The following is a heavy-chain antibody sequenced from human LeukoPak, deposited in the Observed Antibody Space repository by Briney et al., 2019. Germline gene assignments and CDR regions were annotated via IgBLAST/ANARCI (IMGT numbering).Heavy chain of an antibody. Sequence: PGGSLRLSCAASGFTFSSYSMNWVRQAPGKGLEWVSSISSSSSYIYYADSEKGRFTISRDNAKNSLYLQMNSLRAEDTAVYYCARDVTGYYDSSGPRNYWGQGTLVTVSS. CDR3: ARDVTGYYDSSGPRNY. CDR1: GFTFSSYS. J-gene: IGHJ4*02. V-gene: IGHV3-21*01. D-gene: IGHD3-22*01. CDR2: ISSSSSYI.